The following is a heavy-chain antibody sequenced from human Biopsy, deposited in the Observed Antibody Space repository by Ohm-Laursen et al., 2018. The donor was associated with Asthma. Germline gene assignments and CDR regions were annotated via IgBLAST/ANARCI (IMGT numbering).Heavy chain of an antibody. CDR1: GGTFTTYV. CDR2: INAGIGTT. D-gene: IGHD2-2*01. Sequence: ASVKVSCKSLGGTFTTYVMGWVRQAPGQGLEWMGGINAGIGTTNYPQKFQDRVTITADDSTSTVYMELSSLRSEDTAVYYCARKAGSCISRTCYSLDFWGQGTLVTVSS. V-gene: IGHV1-69*13. CDR3: ARKAGSCISRTCYSLDF. J-gene: IGHJ4*02.